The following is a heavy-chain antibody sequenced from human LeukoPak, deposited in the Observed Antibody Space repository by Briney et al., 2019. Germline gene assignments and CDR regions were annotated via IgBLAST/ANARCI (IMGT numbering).Heavy chain of an antibody. Sequence: GASVKVSCKASGYTFTSCDINWVRQATGQGLEWMGWMNPNSGNRGYAQKFQGRVTMTRDTTISTAYMELSGLRYEDTAVYYCARVYGDIDYWGQGTLVTVSS. D-gene: IGHD2/OR15-2a*01. J-gene: IGHJ4*02. CDR3: ARVYGDIDY. V-gene: IGHV1-8*01. CDR2: MNPNSGNR. CDR1: GYTFTSCD.